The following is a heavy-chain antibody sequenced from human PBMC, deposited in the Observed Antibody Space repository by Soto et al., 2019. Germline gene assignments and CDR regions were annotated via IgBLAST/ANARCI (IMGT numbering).Heavy chain of an antibody. Sequence: QIHLVQSGAEVKKPGASEKVSCKGSGYGFTTYGITWVRQAPGQGLEWMAWISAHNGNTNYAQKLQGRVTVTRDTSTSTAYMELRSLRSDDTAVYYCARGRYGDYWGQGALVIVSS. CDR1: GYGFTTYG. D-gene: IGHD1-1*01. V-gene: IGHV1-18*01. J-gene: IGHJ4*02. CDR3: ARGRYGDY. CDR2: ISAHNGNT.